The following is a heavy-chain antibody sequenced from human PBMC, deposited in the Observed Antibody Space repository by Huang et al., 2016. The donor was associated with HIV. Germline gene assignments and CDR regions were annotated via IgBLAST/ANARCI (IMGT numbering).Heavy chain of an antibody. CDR3: ARDWSFGSSTSPAD. CDR2: INPKRCGT. J-gene: IGHJ4*02. D-gene: IGHD6-6*01. CDR1: GYTFTDSN. Sequence: QVQLVQSGAEVKNPGASVRVSCKASGYTFTDSNIHWARQAPGQGLEWMGWINPKRCGTIYAQGFQGRNTMTRETTISTVHMDLRRIQADDTAVYFCARDWSFGSSTSPADWGQGTLVTVSS. V-gene: IGHV1-2*02.